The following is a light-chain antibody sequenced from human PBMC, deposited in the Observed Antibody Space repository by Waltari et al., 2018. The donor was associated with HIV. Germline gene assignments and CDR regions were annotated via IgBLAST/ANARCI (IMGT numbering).Light chain of an antibody. Sequence: QSALTQPASLSGSPGQSITVSCTGTSSDVGAYKYVSWYQQLPGTAPKLLMYRNNQRPSGVPDRFSGSKSGTSASLAISGLRSEDEADYYCATWDDSLSGLWVFGGGTKLTVL. V-gene: IGLV1-47*01. CDR2: RNN. CDR3: ATWDDSLSGLWV. J-gene: IGLJ3*02. CDR1: SSDVGAYKY.